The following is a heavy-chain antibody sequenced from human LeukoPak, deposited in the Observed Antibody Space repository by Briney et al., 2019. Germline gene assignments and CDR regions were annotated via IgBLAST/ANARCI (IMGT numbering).Heavy chain of an antibody. CDR1: GFTVSDNY. J-gene: IGHJ4*02. Sequence: GGSLRLSCVVSGFTVSDNYMSWVRQAPGKGLEWVSAFYSGGNTYYTGSVKGRFIISRDSSKNTLYLQMNNLRPEDTAMYYCAKLPSSGWLDYWGQGTLVTGSS. D-gene: IGHD6-19*01. V-gene: IGHV3-53*01. CDR3: AKLPSSGWLDY. CDR2: FYSGGNT.